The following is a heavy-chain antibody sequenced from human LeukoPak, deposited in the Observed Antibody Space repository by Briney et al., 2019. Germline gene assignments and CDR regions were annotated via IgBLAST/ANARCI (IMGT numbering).Heavy chain of an antibody. Sequence: PGGSLRLSCAASGFTFSSYEMNWVRQAPGKGLEWVSYISSSGSTIYYADSVKGRFTISRDNAKNSLYLQMNSLRAEDTAVYYCARGFGYYDSSGYSPYYMDVWGKGTTVTISS. J-gene: IGHJ6*03. V-gene: IGHV3-48*03. CDR3: ARGFGYYDSSGYSPYYMDV. D-gene: IGHD3-22*01. CDR2: ISSSGSTI. CDR1: GFTFSSYE.